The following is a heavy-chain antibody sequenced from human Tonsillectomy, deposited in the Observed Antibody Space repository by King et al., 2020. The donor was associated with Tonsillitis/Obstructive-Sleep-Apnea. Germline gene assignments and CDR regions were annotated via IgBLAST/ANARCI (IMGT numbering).Heavy chain of an antibody. J-gene: IGHJ2*01. V-gene: IGHV4-31*03. D-gene: IGHD2-2*01. CDR3: ASHIVVVPAAMKGWYFDL. Sequence: QLQESGPGLVKPSQTLSLTCTVSGGSISSGGYYWRWIRQHPGKGLEWIGYIYYSGGTYYNPSLKSRVTISVDTSKNQFSLKLSSVTAADTAVYYCASHIVVVPAAMKGWYFDLWGRGTLVTVSS. CDR2: IYYSGGT. CDR1: GGSISSGGYY.